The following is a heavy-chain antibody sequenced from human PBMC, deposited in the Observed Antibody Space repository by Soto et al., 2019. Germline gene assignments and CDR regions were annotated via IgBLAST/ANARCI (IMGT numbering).Heavy chain of an antibody. D-gene: IGHD6-19*01. CDR1: GGTFSSYA. CDR3: ARDRRQWLVPHYYYYYGMDV. Sequence: SVKVSCKASGGTFSSYAISWVRQAPGQGLEWMGGIIPIFGTANYAQKFQGRVTITADESTSTAYMELSSLRSEDTAVYYCARDRRQWLVPHYYYYYGMDVWGQGTTVTVSS. CDR2: IIPIFGTA. V-gene: IGHV1-69*13. J-gene: IGHJ6*02.